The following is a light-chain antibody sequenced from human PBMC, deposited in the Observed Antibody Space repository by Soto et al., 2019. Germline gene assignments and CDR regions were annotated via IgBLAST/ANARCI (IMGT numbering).Light chain of an antibody. J-gene: IGKJ1*01. Sequence: EIVMTQSPATLSVSPGERATLSCRAGQSVSSSLAWYQQKPGQAPSLLIYGASTRATGIPARFSGSGSGTDFTLTISSLQSEDFAVYYCQQYSNWPRTFGQGPKVEI. V-gene: IGKV3-15*01. CDR2: GAS. CDR1: QSVSSS. CDR3: QQYSNWPRT.